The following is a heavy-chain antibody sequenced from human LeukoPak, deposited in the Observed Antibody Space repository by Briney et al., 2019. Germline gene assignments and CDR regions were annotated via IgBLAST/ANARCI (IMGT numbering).Heavy chain of an antibody. D-gene: IGHD6-19*01. Sequence: SETLSLTCAVYGGSFSGYYWSWIRQPPGKGLEWIGEINHSGSTNYNPSLKSRVTISVDTSKNQFSLKLSSVTAADTAVYYCARGTLYSGWSYYFDYWGQGSQVTVSS. CDR2: INHSGST. J-gene: IGHJ4*02. V-gene: IGHV4-34*01. CDR3: ARGTLYSGWSYYFDY. CDR1: GGSFSGYY.